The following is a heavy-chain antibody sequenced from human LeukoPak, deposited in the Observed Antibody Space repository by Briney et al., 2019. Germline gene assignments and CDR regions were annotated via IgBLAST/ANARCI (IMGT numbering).Heavy chain of an antibody. D-gene: IGHD3-10*01. CDR3: ARLYASVRSYIPSWFDP. CDR2: VYSSGST. CDR1: GGSMSSYY. J-gene: IGHJ5*02. V-gene: IGHV4-59*13. Sequence: SETLSLTCTVSGGSMSSYYWSWIRQPPGKGLEWIAYVYSSGSTNYKPSLKSRVTVSVDTSKNQFSLELRSVTAADTAMYYCARLYASVRSYIPSWFDPWGQGTLVTVSS.